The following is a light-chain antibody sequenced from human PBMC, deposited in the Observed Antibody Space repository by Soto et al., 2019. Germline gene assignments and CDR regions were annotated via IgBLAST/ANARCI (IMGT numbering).Light chain of an antibody. CDR1: QSVSNTY. J-gene: IGKJ3*01. Sequence: EIVLTQSPGTLSLSPGERATLSCRASQSVSNTYLAWYQQKPGQAPRLLIYDASSRATGIPDRFSGSGSGTDFTLTISRLEPEDSAVYYCQQYGISPGFTFGPGTKVDIK. CDR3: QQYGISPGFT. CDR2: DAS. V-gene: IGKV3-20*01.